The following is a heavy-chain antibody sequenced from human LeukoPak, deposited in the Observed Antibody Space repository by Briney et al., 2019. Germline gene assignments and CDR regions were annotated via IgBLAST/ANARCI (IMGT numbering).Heavy chain of an antibody. V-gene: IGHV3-7*01. D-gene: IGHD6-19*01. CDR3: ARGYSSGWSPYFDY. J-gene: IGHJ4*02. CDR1: GFTFSSYW. CDR2: IKQDGSEK. Sequence: GGSLRLSCAASGFTFSSYWMSWVRQAPGKGLEWVANIKQDGSEKYYVDSVKGRFTISRDNAKNSLYLQMNSLRAEDTAVYYCARGYSSGWSPYFDYWGQGTLVTVSS.